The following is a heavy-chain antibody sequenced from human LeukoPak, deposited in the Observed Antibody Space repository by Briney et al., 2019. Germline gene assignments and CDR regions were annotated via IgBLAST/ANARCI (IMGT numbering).Heavy chain of an antibody. D-gene: IGHD3-22*01. V-gene: IGHV3-23*01. CDR3: AKDRIPTSGWESDS. J-gene: IGHJ4*02. CDR2: IASSGLNT. Sequence: PGGSLRLSCAASGFMFRDAAMTWVRQAPGKGLEWVSLIASSGLNTYYADSVRGRFTISRDNSKNTLSLQMNSLRVEDTAIYYCAKDRIPTSGWESDSWGQGTLVTVSS. CDR1: GFMFRDAA.